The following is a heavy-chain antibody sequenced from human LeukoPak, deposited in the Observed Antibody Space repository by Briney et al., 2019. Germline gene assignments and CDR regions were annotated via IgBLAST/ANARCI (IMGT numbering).Heavy chain of an antibody. Sequence: SETLSLTCAVYGGSFSGYCWSWIRQPPGKGLEWIGEINHSGSTNYNPSLKSRVTISVDTPKNQFSLKLSSVTAADTAVYYCARRGARLSIAARRYFDYWGQGTLVTVSS. V-gene: IGHV4-34*01. CDR3: ARRGARLSIAARRYFDY. CDR1: GGSFSGYC. J-gene: IGHJ4*02. D-gene: IGHD6-6*01. CDR2: INHSGST.